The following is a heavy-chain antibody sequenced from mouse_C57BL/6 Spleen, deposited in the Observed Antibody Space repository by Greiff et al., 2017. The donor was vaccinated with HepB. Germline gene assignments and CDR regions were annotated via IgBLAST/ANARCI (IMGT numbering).Heavy chain of an antibody. CDR2: ISSGSSTI. Sequence: EVMLVESGGGLVKPGGSLKLSCAASGFTFSDYGMHWVRQAPEKGLEWVAYISSGSSTIYYADTVKGRFTISRDNAKNTLFLQMTSLRSEDTAMYYCARPGEGRYFDVWGTGTTVTVSS. V-gene: IGHV5-17*01. J-gene: IGHJ1*03. CDR1: GFTFSDYG. CDR3: ARPGEGRYFDV.